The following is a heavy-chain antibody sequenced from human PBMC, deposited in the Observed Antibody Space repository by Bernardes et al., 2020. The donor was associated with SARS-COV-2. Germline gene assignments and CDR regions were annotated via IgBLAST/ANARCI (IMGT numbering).Heavy chain of an antibody. V-gene: IGHV3-74*01. D-gene: IGHD3-10*01. Sequence: LSLPCAASGFTFNSYWMHWVRQVPERGLVWVSRINEGGSTTNYADSVKGRFTISRDNAKNTLYLQMNSLRAEDAAVYFCARGSGNYYHDYWGQGTVVTVSS. J-gene: IGHJ4*02. CDR1: GFTFNSYW. CDR3: ARGSGNYYHDY. CDR2: INEGGSTT.